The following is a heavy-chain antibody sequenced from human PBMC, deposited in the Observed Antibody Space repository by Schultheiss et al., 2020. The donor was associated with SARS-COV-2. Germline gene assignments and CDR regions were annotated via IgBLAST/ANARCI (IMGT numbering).Heavy chain of an antibody. V-gene: IGHV3-23*01. CDR1: GFTFSSYE. CDR3: AKAASSGYYYDWYFDL. D-gene: IGHD3-22*01. J-gene: IGHJ2*01. Sequence: GGSLRLSCAASGFTFSSYEMNWVRQAPGKGLEWVSAISGSGGSTYYADSVKGRFTISRDNSKNTLYLQMNSLRAEDTAVYYCAKAASSGYYYDWYFDLWGRGTLVTVSS. CDR2: ISGSGGST.